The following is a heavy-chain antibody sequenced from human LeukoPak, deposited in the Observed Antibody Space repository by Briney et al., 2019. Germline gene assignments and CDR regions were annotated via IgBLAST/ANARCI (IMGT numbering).Heavy chain of an antibody. J-gene: IGHJ4*02. CDR1: GGTFSSYA. Sequence: PVKVSCKASGGTFSSYAISWVRQAPGQGLEWMGGIIPIFGTANYAQKFQGRVTITADKSTSTAYMELSSLRSEDTAVYYCARVSGYCSSTSCTSFDYWGQGTLVTVSS. D-gene: IGHD2-2*01. CDR2: IIPIFGTA. CDR3: ARVSGYCSSTSCTSFDY. V-gene: IGHV1-69*06.